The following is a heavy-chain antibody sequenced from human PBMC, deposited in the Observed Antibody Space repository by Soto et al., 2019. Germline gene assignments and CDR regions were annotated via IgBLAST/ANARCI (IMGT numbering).Heavy chain of an antibody. D-gene: IGHD3-10*01. CDR3: ATLWFGESPY. V-gene: IGHV4-39*01. J-gene: IGHJ4*02. CDR2: IYYSGST. CDR1: GGSISRSSYY. Sequence: QLQLQESGPGLVKPSETLSLTCSVSGGSISRSSYYWGWIRQPPGKGLEWIGGIYYSGSTYCNPSLKSRATISVDTSKNQISLKLNSVTAADTAVYYCATLWFGESPYWGQGTLVTVSS.